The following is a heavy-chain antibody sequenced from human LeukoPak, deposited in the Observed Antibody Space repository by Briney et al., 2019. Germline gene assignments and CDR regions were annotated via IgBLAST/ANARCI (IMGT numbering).Heavy chain of an antibody. CDR2: IYNSGST. CDR1: GGFISSHF. CDR3: ASGTTGIVSHFDY. D-gene: IGHD1-1*01. J-gene: IGHJ4*02. Sequence: WETLSLTCSVCGGFISSHFWRWMRQPPGGGGVGIGYIYNSGSTNHHPSLKSQVTISVDTSKHQFSLKLSAVTAADTAVYYCASGTTGIVSHFDYGGQGTLVTVSS. V-gene: IGHV4-59*08.